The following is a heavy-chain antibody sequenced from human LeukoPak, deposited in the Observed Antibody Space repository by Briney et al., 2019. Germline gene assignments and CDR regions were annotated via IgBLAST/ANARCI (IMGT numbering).Heavy chain of an antibody. V-gene: IGHV3-20*04. D-gene: IGHD6-13*01. J-gene: IGHJ6*03. CDR2: IKWNGGST. Sequence: AGGSLRLSCAASGFTFVVYGMSAVRHAPGKALEWVSGIKWNGGSTGYADSVTGRFTISRDNAKNSLYLQMNNLRAEDTALYYCARYNSSWYYYYMDVWGKGTTVTVSS. CDR1: GFTFVVYG. CDR3: ARYNSSWYYYYMDV.